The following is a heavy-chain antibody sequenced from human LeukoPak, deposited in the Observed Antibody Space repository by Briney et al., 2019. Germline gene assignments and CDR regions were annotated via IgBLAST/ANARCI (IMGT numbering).Heavy chain of an antibody. V-gene: IGHV7-4-1*02. CDR1: GYTFTRYA. D-gene: IGHD5-18*01. CDR3: ARGTAEPDY. CDR2: INTNTRNP. Sequence: ASVKVSCKASGYTFTRYAVNWVRQAPGQGLEWMGWINTNTRNPSYAQGFTGRFVFSLDTSVSTAYLQISSLKAEDTAVYYCARGTAEPDYWGQGTLVTVSS. J-gene: IGHJ4*02.